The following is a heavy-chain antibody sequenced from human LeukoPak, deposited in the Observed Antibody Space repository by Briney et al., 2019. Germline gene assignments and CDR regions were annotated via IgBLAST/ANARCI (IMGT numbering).Heavy chain of an antibody. Sequence: PGGSLRLSCAASGFTVSSNYMSWVRQAPGKGLEWVSVIYSGGSTYYADSVKGRFTISRDNSKNTLYLQMNSLRAEDTAVYYCAKEGYDFWSGYYHVDYWGQGTLVTVSS. D-gene: IGHD3-3*01. V-gene: IGHV3-53*01. J-gene: IGHJ4*02. CDR2: IYSGGST. CDR1: GFTVSSNY. CDR3: AKEGYDFWSGYYHVDY.